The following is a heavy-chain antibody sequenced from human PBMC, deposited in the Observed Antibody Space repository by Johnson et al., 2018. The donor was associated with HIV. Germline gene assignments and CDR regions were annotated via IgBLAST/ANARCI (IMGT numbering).Heavy chain of an antibody. D-gene: IGHD6-6*01. CDR1: GFTFSTYA. CDR3: AKDLSVAARPAAFDI. J-gene: IGHJ3*02. CDR2: IYSGGST. V-gene: IGHV3-66*01. Sequence: VQLVESGGGLVQPGGSLRLSCAASGFTFSTYAMSWVRQAPGKGLEWVSVIYSGGSTHYADSVKGRFTISRDNSKNTLYLQMNSLRVEDTAVYFCAKDLSVAARPAAFDIWGQGTMVTVSS.